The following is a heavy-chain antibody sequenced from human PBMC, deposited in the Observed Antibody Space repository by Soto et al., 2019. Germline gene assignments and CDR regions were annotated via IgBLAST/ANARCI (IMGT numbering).Heavy chain of an antibody. CDR3: AKDRDGSADY. V-gene: IGHV3-9*01. Sequence: DVQLVESGGGLVQPGRSLRLSCAASGFTFDDYAMHWVRQAPGKGLEWVSGISWNSGSIGYADSVKGRFTISRDNAKNSLYLQMNSLRAEDTALYYCAKDRDGSADYWGQGTLVTVSS. D-gene: IGHD5-12*01. CDR2: ISWNSGSI. CDR1: GFTFDDYA. J-gene: IGHJ4*02.